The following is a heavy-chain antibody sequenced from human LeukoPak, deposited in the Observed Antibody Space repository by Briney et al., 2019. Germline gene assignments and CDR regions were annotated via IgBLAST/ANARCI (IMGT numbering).Heavy chain of an antibody. Sequence: SETLSLTCAVYGGSFSGYYWSWIRQPPGKGLEWIGEINHSGSTDYNPSLKSRVTISVDTSKNQFSLKLSSVTAADTAVYYRARGLVVPAAFTYYYYGMDVWGQGTMVTVSS. J-gene: IGHJ6*02. V-gene: IGHV4-34*01. CDR3: ARGLVVPAAFTYYYYGMDV. CDR1: GGSFSGYY. CDR2: INHSGST. D-gene: IGHD2-2*01.